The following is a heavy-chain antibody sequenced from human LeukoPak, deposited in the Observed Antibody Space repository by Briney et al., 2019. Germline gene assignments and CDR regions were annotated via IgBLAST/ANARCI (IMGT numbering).Heavy chain of an antibody. CDR1: GFTFSNYD. Sequence: PGGSLRLSCVGSGFTFSNYDIHWVRQGAGKGLEWVSGIGVGGDIHYPGSVKGRFTISRENAKNSVYLQMNNLRVGDTAVYYCARGSGRGVTWFDPWGQGTLVTVSS. D-gene: IGHD3-10*01. J-gene: IGHJ5*02. V-gene: IGHV3-13*01. CDR3: ARGSGRGVTWFDP. CDR2: IGVGGDI.